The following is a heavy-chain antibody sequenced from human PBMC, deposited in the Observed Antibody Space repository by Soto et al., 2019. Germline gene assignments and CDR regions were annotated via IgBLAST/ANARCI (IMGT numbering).Heavy chain of an antibody. V-gene: IGHV4-59*01. CDR1: GGSISSYY. D-gene: IGHD4-4*01. J-gene: IGHJ4*02. Sequence: QVQLQESGPGLVKPSETLSLTCTVSGGSISSYYWSWIRQPPGKGLEWIGYIYYSGSTNYNPSLKSRVTISVDTSENQFSLKLSSVTAADTAMYYCARANSNWSFFDYWGQGTLVTVSS. CDR3: ARANSNWSFFDY. CDR2: IYYSGST.